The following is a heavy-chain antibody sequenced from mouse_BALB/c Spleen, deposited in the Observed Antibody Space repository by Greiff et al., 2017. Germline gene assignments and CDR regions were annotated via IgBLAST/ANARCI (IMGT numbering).Heavy chain of an antibody. D-gene: IGHD1-1*01. CDR3: ARDKATVVATHFDY. V-gene: IGHV2-9*02. CDR1: GFSLTSYG. J-gene: IGHJ2*01. Sequence: QVQLKESGPGLVAPSQCLSISCTASGFSLTSYGVHWVRQPPGKGLEWLGVIRTGGSTNYNSALMSRLSISKDNAKCQIFLKMNSLRTDDTAMYYYARDKATVVATHFDYWGQGTTLTVSS. CDR2: IRTGGST.